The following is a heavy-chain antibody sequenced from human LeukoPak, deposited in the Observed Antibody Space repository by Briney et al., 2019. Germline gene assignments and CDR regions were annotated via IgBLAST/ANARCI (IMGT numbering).Heavy chain of an antibody. Sequence: GGALRLSCAPSGFTFSSYAMSWVRQAPGKGLEWVSAISGSGGSTYYADSVKGRFTISRANSKNTLYLQMNSLRAEDTAVYYSAKDPGSSGFLEWFADAFDYWGQGTLVTVSS. CDR2: ISGSGGST. CDR3: AKDPGSSGFLEWFADAFDY. D-gene: IGHD3-3*01. CDR1: GFTFSSYA. V-gene: IGHV3-23*01. J-gene: IGHJ4*02.